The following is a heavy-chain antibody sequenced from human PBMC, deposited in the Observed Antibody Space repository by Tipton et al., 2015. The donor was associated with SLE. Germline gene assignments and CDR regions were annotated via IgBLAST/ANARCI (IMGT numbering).Heavy chain of an antibody. CDR2: ISSSSGYI. V-gene: IGHV3-21*01. Sequence: GSLRLSCAASGFTFSSYSMSWVRQAPGKGLEWVSSISSSSGYIYFADSVKGRFTISRDNSKNTLFLQVNSLRVEDTAVYYCARGSYYYYYMDVWGIGTTVTVSS. CDR3: ARGSYYYYYMDV. J-gene: IGHJ6*03. CDR1: GFTFSSYS.